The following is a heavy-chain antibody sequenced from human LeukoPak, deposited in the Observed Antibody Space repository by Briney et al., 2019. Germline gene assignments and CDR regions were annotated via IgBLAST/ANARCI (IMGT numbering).Heavy chain of an antibody. CDR2: ISSSSSTI. CDR1: GFTFSSYK. D-gene: IGHD2-2*01. Sequence: GGSLRLSCAVSGFTFSSYKMNWVRQAPGKGLEWVSAISSSSSTIYYADSVKGRFIISRDDAKNSLYLQMNSLRAEDTAVYYCAKGRVVPARSAFDIWGQGTMVTVSS. J-gene: IGHJ3*02. V-gene: IGHV3-48*01. CDR3: AKGRVVPARSAFDI.